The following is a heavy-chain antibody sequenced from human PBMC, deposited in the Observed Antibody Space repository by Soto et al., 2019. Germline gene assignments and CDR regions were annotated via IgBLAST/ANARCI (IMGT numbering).Heavy chain of an antibody. Sequence: ASVKVSCKASGYTFTGYYMHWVRQAPGQGLEWMGWINPNSGGTNYAQKFQGRVTMTRDTSISTAYMELSRLRSDDTAVYYCARPYYDILTGYPRQNWFDPWGQGTLVTVSS. D-gene: IGHD3-9*01. CDR3: ARPYYDILTGYPRQNWFDP. J-gene: IGHJ5*02. CDR2: INPNSGGT. V-gene: IGHV1-2*02. CDR1: GYTFTGYY.